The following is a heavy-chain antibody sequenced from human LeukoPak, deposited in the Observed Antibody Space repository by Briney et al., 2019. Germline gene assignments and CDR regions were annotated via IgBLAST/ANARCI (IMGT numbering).Heavy chain of an antibody. J-gene: IGHJ6*02. Sequence: HGESLKISCEASGYRFTSYWIAWVRQMPGKGLEWMGIIYPGDSDTRYSPSFQGQVTISADKSISTAYLQWSSLKASDTAMYYCARLFSTVTYDYGMDVWGQGTTVTVSS. D-gene: IGHD4-17*01. CDR1: GYRFTSYW. V-gene: IGHV5-51*01. CDR3: ARLFSTVTYDYGMDV. CDR2: IYPGDSDT.